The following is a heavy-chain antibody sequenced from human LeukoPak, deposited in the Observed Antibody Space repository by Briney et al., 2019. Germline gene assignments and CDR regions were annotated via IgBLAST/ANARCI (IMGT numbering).Heavy chain of an antibody. Sequence: ASVKVSCKASGYTFTSYAMHWVRQAPGQRLEWMGWINAGNGNTKYSQRFQGRVTITRDTSASTAYMELSSLRSEDTAVYYCARSNSGWDAFDVWGQGIMVTVSS. J-gene: IGHJ3*01. CDR2: INAGNGNT. D-gene: IGHD6-19*01. CDR3: ARSNSGWDAFDV. V-gene: IGHV1-3*01. CDR1: GYTFTSYA.